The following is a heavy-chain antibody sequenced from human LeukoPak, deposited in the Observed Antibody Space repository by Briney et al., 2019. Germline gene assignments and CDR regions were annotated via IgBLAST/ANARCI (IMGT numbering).Heavy chain of an antibody. CDR2: IRSKTDGGTT. J-gene: IGHJ4*02. CDR3: TSTYYYDSSGYYPLDY. V-gene: IGHV3-15*01. D-gene: IGHD3-22*01. CDR1: GFTFSNAW. Sequence: PGGSLRLPCAASGFTFSNAWMSWVRQAPGKGLEWVGRIRSKTDGGTTDYAAPVKGRFTISRDDSKNTLYLQMNSLKTEDTAVYYCTSTYYYDSSGYYPLDYWGQGTLVTVSS.